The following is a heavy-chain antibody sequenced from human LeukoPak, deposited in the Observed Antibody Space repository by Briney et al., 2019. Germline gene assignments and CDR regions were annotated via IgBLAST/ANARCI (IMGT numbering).Heavy chain of an antibody. CDR3: AQDKGGSSWYYLDS. J-gene: IGHJ4*02. CDR1: GFXFDYYA. CDR2: ISGDGGST. Sequence: PGGSLRLSCAASGFXFDYYAIHWVRQAPGKGLEWVSLISGDGGSTYYTDSVKGRFTISRDNSKNSLYLQMNSLRTEDTALYYCAQDKGGSSWYYLDSWGQGTLVTVSS. D-gene: IGHD6-13*01. V-gene: IGHV3-43*02.